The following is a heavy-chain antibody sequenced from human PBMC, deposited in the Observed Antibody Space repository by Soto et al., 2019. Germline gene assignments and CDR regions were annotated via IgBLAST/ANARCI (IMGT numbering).Heavy chain of an antibody. CDR1: GFTFSSHS. Sequence: EVRLVESGGGLVQPGGSLRLSCAASGFTFSSHSMNWVRQAPGKGLEWVSYISSSSRTKYYADSVKGRFTISRDNAKNSLYLQMNSLRAEDTAVFYCARDDEMGYFDYWVQGTLVTVSS. V-gene: IGHV3-48*01. CDR2: ISSSSRTK. CDR3: ARDDEMGYFDY. J-gene: IGHJ4*02. D-gene: IGHD3-16*01.